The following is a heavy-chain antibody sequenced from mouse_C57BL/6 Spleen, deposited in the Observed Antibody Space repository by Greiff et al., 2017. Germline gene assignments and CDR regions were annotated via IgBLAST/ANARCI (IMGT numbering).Heavy chain of an antibody. CDR3: ARAGYYGSSYWYFDV. Sequence: QVQLQQPGAELVKPGASVKLSCKASGYTFTSYWMHWVKQRPGRCLEWIGRIDPNSGGTKYNEKFKSKATLTVDKPSSTAYMQLSSLTSEDSAVYYCARAGYYGSSYWYFDVWGTGTTVTVSS. CDR2: IDPNSGGT. CDR1: GYTFTSYW. D-gene: IGHD1-1*01. V-gene: IGHV1-72*01. J-gene: IGHJ1*03.